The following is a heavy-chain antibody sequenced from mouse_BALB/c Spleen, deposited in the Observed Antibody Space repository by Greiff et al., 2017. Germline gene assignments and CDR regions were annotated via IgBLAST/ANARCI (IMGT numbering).Heavy chain of an antibody. V-gene: IGHV1S22*01. Sequence: KQPGSELVRPGASVKLSCKASGYTFTSYWMQWVKQRPGQGLEWIGNIYPGGGSTNYDEKFKSKATLTVDISSSTAYMQLSSLTSEDSAVFYCTRLDYDGYGYWGQGTLVTVSA. D-gene: IGHD2-3*01. CDR2: IYPGGGST. CDR1: GYTFTSYW. CDR3: TRLDYDGYGY. J-gene: IGHJ3*01.